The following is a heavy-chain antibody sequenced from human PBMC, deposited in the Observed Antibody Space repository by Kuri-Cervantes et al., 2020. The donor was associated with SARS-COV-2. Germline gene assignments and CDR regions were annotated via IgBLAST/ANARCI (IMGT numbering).Heavy chain of an antibody. D-gene: IGHD1-1*01. Sequence: GGSLRLSCAASGFTFSGHWIRWVRQAPGKGLVWVSRINPDGSYTNNADSVKGRFTLSRDKAKNMLFLQTTSLRAEDTAVYYCVRDGDHWNFDYWGQGTLVTVSS. CDR2: INPDGSYT. CDR3: VRDGDHWNFDY. V-gene: IGHV3-74*01. J-gene: IGHJ4*02. CDR1: GFTFSGHW.